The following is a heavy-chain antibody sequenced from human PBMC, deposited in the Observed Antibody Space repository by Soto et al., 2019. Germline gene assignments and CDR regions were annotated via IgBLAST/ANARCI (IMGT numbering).Heavy chain of an antibody. CDR2: IYYSGNT. CDR1: GGSISSSSYY. CDR3: LKYGDYRYYFDY. V-gene: IGHV4-39*01. D-gene: IGHD4-17*01. J-gene: IGHJ4*02. Sequence: PSETLSLTCTVSGGSISSSSYYWGWIRQPPGKGLEWIGSIYYSGNTYYNPSLKSRVTISVDTSKNQFSLTLSSVTAADTAVYYCLKYGDYRYYFDYWGQGTLVTVSS.